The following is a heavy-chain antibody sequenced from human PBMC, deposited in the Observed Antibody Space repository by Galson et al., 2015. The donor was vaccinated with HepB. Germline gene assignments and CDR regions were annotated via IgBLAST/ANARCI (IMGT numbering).Heavy chain of an antibody. Sequence: CAISGDSVSSNSAAWNWIRQSPSRGLEWLGRTYYRSKWYNDYAVSVKSRITINPDTSKNQFSLQLNSVTPEDTAVYYCARVKVQSGKYYYGMDVWGKGTTVTVSS. CDR3: ARVKVQSGKYYYGMDV. D-gene: IGHD4-23*01. V-gene: IGHV6-1*01. J-gene: IGHJ6*04. CDR2: TYYRSKWYN. CDR1: GDSVSSNSAA.